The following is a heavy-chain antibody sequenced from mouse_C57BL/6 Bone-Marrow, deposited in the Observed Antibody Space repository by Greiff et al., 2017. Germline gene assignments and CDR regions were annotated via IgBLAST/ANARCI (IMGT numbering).Heavy chain of an antibody. Sequence: VQLQQPGAELVKPGASVKLSCKASGYTFTSYWMQWVKQRPGQGLEWIGEIDPSDSYTNYNQKFKGKATLTVDTSSSNAYMQLSSLTAEDSAVYYCARGGYVGWGQGTTLTVSS. J-gene: IGHJ2*01. V-gene: IGHV1-50*01. CDR3: ARGGYVG. D-gene: IGHD2-2*01. CDR1: GYTFTSYW. CDR2: IDPSDSYT.